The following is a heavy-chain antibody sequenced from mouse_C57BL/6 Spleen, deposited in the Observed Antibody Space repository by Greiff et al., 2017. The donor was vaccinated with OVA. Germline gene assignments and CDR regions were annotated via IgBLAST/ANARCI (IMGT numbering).Heavy chain of an antibody. V-gene: IGHV1-53*01. Sequence: QVQLKQPGPELVKPGASVKLSCKASGYTFTSYWMHWVKQRPGQGLEWIGNINPSNGGTNYNEKFKSKATLTVDKSSSTAYMQLSSLTSEDSAVYYCARPFYYSNYDVWFAYWGQGTLVTVSA. CDR3: ARPFYYSNYDVWFAY. CDR2: INPSNGGT. CDR1: GYTFTSYW. D-gene: IGHD2-5*01. J-gene: IGHJ3*01.